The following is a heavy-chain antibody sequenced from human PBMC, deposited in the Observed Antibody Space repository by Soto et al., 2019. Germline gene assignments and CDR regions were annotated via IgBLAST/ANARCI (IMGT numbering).Heavy chain of an antibody. J-gene: IGHJ5*02. CDR2: SYSSGST. CDR1: GGSISSGDYY. V-gene: IGHV4-30-4*01. CDR3: ARDRILRFLEWSRNNWFDP. D-gene: IGHD3-3*01. Sequence: SETLSLTCTVSGGSISSGDYYWSWIRQPPGKGLEWIGYSYSSGSTNYNPSLKSRVTISVDTSKNQFSLKLSSVTAADTAVYYCARDRILRFLEWSRNNWFDPWGQGTLVTVSS.